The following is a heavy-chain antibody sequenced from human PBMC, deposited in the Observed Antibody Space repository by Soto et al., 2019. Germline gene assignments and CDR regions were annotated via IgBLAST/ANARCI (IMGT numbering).Heavy chain of an antibody. CDR2: ISGSGGST. J-gene: IGHJ6*02. D-gene: IGHD6-13*01. V-gene: IGHV3-23*01. CDR1: GFTFSSYA. CDR3: AKDGDEETVHSSSWFGRYSGYYYGMDV. Sequence: GGSLRLSCAASGFTFSSYAMSWVRQAPGKGLEWVSAISGSGGSTYYADSVKGRFTISRDNSKNTLYLQMNSLRAEDTAVYYCAKDGDEETVHSSSWFGRYSGYYYGMDVWGQGTTVTVSS.